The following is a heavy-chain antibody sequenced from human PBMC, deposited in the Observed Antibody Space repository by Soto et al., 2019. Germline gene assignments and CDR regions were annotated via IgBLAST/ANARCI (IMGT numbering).Heavy chain of an antibody. CDR1: CGSIISGGSY. CDR3: VRYCSTTKCPFDY. CDR2: IYYSGNT. D-gene: IGHD2-2*01. V-gene: IGHV4-30-4*01. J-gene: IGHJ4*02. Sequence: SATLSLTGTVSCGSIISGGSYWGWIRQPPGKGLEWIVYIYYSGNTYFNPSLKSRVTLSVDTSKNQFSLNLSSVTAADTAVYYCVRYCSTTKCPFDYWGQGTLVTVSS.